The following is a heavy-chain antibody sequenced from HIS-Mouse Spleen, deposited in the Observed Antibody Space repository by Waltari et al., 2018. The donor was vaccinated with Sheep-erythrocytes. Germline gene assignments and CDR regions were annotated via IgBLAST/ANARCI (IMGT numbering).Heavy chain of an antibody. D-gene: IGHD1-1*01. Sequence: QVQLVESGGGVVQPGRSLRLSCAAAGSTFGSHGMAWVRQAPGKGLEWVAVISYDGSNKYYADSVKGRFTISRDNSKNTLYLQMNSLRAEDTAVYYCAKVRTVNYWYFDLWGSGTLVTVSS. CDR1: GSTFGSHG. J-gene: IGHJ2*01. CDR2: ISYDGSNK. V-gene: IGHV3-30*18. CDR3: AKVRTVNYWYFDL.